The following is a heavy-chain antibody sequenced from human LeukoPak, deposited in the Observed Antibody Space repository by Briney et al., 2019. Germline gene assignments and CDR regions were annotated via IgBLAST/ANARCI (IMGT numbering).Heavy chain of an antibody. CDR2: IYSGAGT. CDR3: AGGLPTPFDY. V-gene: IGHV3-53*01. D-gene: IGHD5-18*01. Sequence: PGGSLRLSCAASEFTVSSNYMSWVRQAPGKGLEWVLVIYSGAGTYYADSVKGRFTISRDNSKNALYLQMNSLRAEDTAVYYCAGGLPTPFDYWGQGTLVTVSS. J-gene: IGHJ4*02. CDR1: EFTVSSNY.